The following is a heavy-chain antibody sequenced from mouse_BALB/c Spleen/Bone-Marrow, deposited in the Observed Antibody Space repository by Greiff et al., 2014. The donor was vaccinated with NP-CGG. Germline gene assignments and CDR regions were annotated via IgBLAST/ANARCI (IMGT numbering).Heavy chain of an antibody. D-gene: IGHD2-3*01. CDR1: GYPFTSYW. Sequence: GTTVKLSCKASGYPFTSYWMNWVKQRPGQGLEWIGMIHLSDSESRLNQKFKDKATLTVDKSSSTAYMQLSSPTSEDSAVYYCTCYDLPNRAFAYWGKGTLVTVSA. CDR2: IHLSDSES. V-gene: IGHV1-74*01. J-gene: IGHJ3*01. CDR3: TCYDLPNRAFAY.